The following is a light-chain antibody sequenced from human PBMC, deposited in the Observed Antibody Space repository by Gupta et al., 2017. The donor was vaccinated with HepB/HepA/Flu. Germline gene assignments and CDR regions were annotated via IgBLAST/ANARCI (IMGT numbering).Light chain of an antibody. CDR3: MQALQTPWT. CDR2: LAS. Sequence: DIVMTQSPLSLPVTPGEPASISCRSSQSLLHSNGYNYLDWYLQKPGQSPQLLISLASNRASGVPDRFSGSGSGTXFTLKIXRVEAEDVGVYYCMQALQTPWTFGXGTKVEIK. V-gene: IGKV2-28*01. CDR1: QSLLHSNGYNY. J-gene: IGKJ1*01.